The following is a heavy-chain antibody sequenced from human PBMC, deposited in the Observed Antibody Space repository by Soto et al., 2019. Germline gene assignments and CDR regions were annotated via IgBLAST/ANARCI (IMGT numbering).Heavy chain of an antibody. V-gene: IGHV1-69*01. Sequence: QVQLVQSGAEVKKPGSSVKVSCKASGGTFSSYAISWVRQAPGQGLEWMGGIIPIFGTANYAQKFQGRVTITADESTSTAYIELSSLRSEDTAVYYCAREPYYYGSGSRNWFDPWGQGTLVTVSS. D-gene: IGHD3-10*01. J-gene: IGHJ5*02. CDR1: GGTFSSYA. CDR2: IIPIFGTA. CDR3: AREPYYYGSGSRNWFDP.